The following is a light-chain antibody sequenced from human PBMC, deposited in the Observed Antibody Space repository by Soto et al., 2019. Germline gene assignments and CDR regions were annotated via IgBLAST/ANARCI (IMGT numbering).Light chain of an antibody. V-gene: IGKV3-20*01. J-gene: IGKJ1*01. CDR3: QQSYSTPWT. CDR1: QSVSSSY. Sequence: EIVLTQSPGTLSLSPGDRATLSCRTSQSVSSSYLAWYQQKPGQAPRLLIYGASRRATGIPDRFSGSGSGTDFTLTISSLQPEDFATYYCQQSYSTPWTFGQGTKVQIK. CDR2: GAS.